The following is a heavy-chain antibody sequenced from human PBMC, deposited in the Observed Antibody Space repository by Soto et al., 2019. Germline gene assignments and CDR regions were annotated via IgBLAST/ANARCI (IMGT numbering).Heavy chain of an antibody. CDR2: IWYDGSNK. D-gene: IGHD5-12*01. CDR1: GFTFSSYG. V-gene: IGHV3-33*01. Sequence: PGGSLRLSCAASGFTFSSYGMHWVRQAPGKGLEWVAVIWYDGSNKYYADSVKGRFTISRDNSKNTLYLQMNSLRAEDTAVYYCARPSGYDYYFDYWGQGTLVTVSS. J-gene: IGHJ4*02. CDR3: ARPSGYDYYFDY.